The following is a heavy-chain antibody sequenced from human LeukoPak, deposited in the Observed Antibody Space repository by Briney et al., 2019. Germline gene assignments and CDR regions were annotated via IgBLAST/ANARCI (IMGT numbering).Heavy chain of an antibody. V-gene: IGHV1-46*01. CDR3: ARDLGGPADYYYGMDV. Sequence: ASVKVSCKASGYTFTSYYMHWVRQAPGQGLEWMGIINPSGGSTSYAQKFQGRVTMTRDTSTSTVYVELSSLRSEDTAVYYCARDLGGPADYYYGMDVWGQGTTVTVSS. CDR2: INPSGGST. D-gene: IGHD3-16*01. CDR1: GYTFTSYY. J-gene: IGHJ6*02.